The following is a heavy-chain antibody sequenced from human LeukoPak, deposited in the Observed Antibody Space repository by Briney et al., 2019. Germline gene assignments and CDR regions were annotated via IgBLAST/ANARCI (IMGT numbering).Heavy chain of an antibody. CDR2: ISGSGGST. CDR1: RITVSANY. CDR3: AKGSPRAMIVIYVDY. V-gene: IGHV3-23*01. D-gene: IGHD3-22*01. J-gene: IGHJ4*02. Sequence: GGSLTLSCAASRITVSANYMSWVRQAPGKGLEWVSAISGSGGSTYYADSVKGRFTISRDNSKNTLYLQMNSLRAEDTAVYYCAKGSPRAMIVIYVDYWGQGTLVTVSS.